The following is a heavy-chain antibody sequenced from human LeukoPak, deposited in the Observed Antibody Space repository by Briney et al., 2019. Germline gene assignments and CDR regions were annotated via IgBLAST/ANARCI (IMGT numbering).Heavy chain of an antibody. CDR2: IYYSGST. Sequence: SETLSLTCTVSGGSISSYYWSWIRQPPGKGLEWIGYIYYSGSTNYNPSLKSRVTISVDTSKNQFSLKLSSVTAADTAVYYCAGRSVDGSGYNWFDPWGQGTLVTVSS. CDR3: AGRSVDGSGYNWFDP. J-gene: IGHJ5*02. V-gene: IGHV4-59*08. D-gene: IGHD3-22*01. CDR1: GGSISSYY.